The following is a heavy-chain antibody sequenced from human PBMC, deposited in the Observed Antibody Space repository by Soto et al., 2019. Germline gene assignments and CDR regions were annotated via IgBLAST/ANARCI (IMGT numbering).Heavy chain of an antibody. CDR3: AHAVVPAAIDYYYGMDV. J-gene: IGHJ6*02. CDR1: GFSLSTSGVG. D-gene: IGHD2-2*01. V-gene: IGHV2-5*02. CDR2: IYWDDDK. Sequence: ESGPTLVNPTQTLTLTCTFSGFSLSTSGVGVGWIRQPPGKALEWLALIYWDDDKRYSPSLKSRLTITKDTSKNQVVLTMTNMEPVDTATYYCAHAVVPAAIDYYYGMDVWGQGTTVTVSS.